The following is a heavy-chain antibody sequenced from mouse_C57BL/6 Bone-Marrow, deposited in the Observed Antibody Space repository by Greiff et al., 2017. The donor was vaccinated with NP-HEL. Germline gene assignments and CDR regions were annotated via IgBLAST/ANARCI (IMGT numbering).Heavy chain of an antibody. CDR2: INPSSGYT. CDR1: CYTFTSYC. J-gene: IGHJ4*01. V-gene: IGHV1-7*01. Sequence: VQLQQSGAELAQPGASVKLSCKASCYTFTSYCMHLVKHRPGPGLEWIGYINPSSGYTKYNQKFKDKATLTADKSSSTAYMQLSSLTYEDSAVYYCASAIYYGYDPYYAMDYWGQGTSVTVSS. CDR3: ASAIYYGYDPYYAMDY. D-gene: IGHD2-2*01.